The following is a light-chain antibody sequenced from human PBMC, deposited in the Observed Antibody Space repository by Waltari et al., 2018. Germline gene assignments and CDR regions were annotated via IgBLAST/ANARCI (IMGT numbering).Light chain of an antibody. V-gene: IGKV1-39*01. CDR1: QTITTY. J-gene: IGKJ3*01. Sequence: DIQMTQSPSSLSASVGDRVTITCRASQTITTYLNWYLQKPGKAPELLIYGASTLQSGAPSGFSGSGSGTDFTLPISSLQPEDFATYYCQQSSNTPFASGPGTKLDIK. CDR2: GAS. CDR3: QQSSNTPFA.